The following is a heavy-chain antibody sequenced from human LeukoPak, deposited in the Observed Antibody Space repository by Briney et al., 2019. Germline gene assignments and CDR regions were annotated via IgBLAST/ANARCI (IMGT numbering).Heavy chain of an antibody. Sequence: PGGSMSLSCAASGFTFSSYWMSWVRQAPGKGREWVAYIKQDGSEKYYVDSVKGRFTISKDNAKNSLYLQMNSLRAEDTAVYYCARDQEYSCGWSAFDIWGQGTMVSVSS. D-gene: IGHD6-19*01. CDR3: ARDQEYSCGWSAFDI. J-gene: IGHJ3*02. V-gene: IGHV3-7*03. CDR2: IKQDGSEK. CDR1: GFTFSSYW.